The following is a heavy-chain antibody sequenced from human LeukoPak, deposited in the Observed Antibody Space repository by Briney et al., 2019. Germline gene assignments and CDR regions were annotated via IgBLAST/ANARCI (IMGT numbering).Heavy chain of an antibody. D-gene: IGHD5-12*01. CDR3: ARAGGDEPTPYYYYMDV. Sequence: GGSLRLSCAAYGFTFSSYWMSWVRQAPGKGLEWVANIKQDGNEKYYVDSVKGRFTISRDNAKNSLYLQINSLRAEDTSVYYCARAGGDEPTPYYYYMDVWGKGTTVSIS. CDR1: GFTFSSYW. CDR2: IKQDGNEK. J-gene: IGHJ6*03. V-gene: IGHV3-7*04.